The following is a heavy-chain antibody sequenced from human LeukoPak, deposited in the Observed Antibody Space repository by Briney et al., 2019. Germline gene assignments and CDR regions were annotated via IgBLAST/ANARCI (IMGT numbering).Heavy chain of an antibody. CDR2: INHSGST. D-gene: IGHD6-13*01. J-gene: IGHJ5*02. V-gene: IGHV4-34*01. CDR1: GGSFSGYY. CDR3: ARIAAAAHNWFDP. Sequence: SETLSLTCAVYGGSFSGYYWSWIRQPPGKGLEWIGEINHSGSTNYNPSLMSRVTISVDTSKNQFSLKLSSVTAADTAVYYCARIAAAAHNWFDPWGQGTLVTVSS.